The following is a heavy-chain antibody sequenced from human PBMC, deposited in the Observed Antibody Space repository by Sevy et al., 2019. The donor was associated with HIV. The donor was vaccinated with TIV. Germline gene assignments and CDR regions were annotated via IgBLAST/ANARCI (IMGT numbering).Heavy chain of an antibody. CDR2: ISSSGSTI. CDR3: ARELLSSGSSYYYYYGMYV. J-gene: IGHJ6*02. D-gene: IGHD3-22*01. V-gene: IGHV3-48*03. CDR1: GFTFSSYE. Sequence: GGSLRLSCAASGFTFSSYEMNWVRQAPGKGLEWVSYISSSGSTIYYADSVKGRFTISRDNAKNSLDLQMNSLRAEDTAVYYCARELLSSGSSYYYYYGMYVWGQGTTVTVSS.